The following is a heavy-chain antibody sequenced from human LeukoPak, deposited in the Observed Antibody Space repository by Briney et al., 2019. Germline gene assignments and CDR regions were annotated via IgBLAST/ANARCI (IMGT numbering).Heavy chain of an antibody. CDR1: GFTVSSNY. J-gene: IGHJ4*02. V-gene: IGHV3-53*01. CDR3: TGSFGELTFFDY. D-gene: IGHD3-10*01. CDR2: IYSGGST. Sequence: GGSLRLSCAASGFTVSSNYMSWVRQAPGKGLEWVSVIYSGGSTYYADSVKGRFTISRDNSKNTLYLQMNSLRAEDTAVYYCTGSFGELTFFDYWGQGTLVTVSS.